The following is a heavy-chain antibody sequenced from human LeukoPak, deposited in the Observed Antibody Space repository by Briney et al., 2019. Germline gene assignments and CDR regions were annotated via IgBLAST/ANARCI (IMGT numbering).Heavy chain of an antibody. CDR1: GYTLTSYY. J-gene: IGHJ6*02. V-gene: IGHV1-46*01. D-gene: IGHD2-21*01. Sequence: ASAKVSCKASGYTLTSYYMHWVRQAPGQGLEWMGIINPSGGTTSYAQKFQGRVTLTRDTSTSTVYMEMRSLRSEDTAVYYCARDLFRAAGSNYYGMDVWGQGTTVTVSS. CDR2: INPSGGTT. CDR3: ARDLFRAAGSNYYGMDV.